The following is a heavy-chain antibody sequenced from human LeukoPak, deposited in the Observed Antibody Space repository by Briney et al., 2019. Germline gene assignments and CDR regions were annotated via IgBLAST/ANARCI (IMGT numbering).Heavy chain of an antibody. D-gene: IGHD4-23*01. CDR1: GFTFSIYA. CDR2: ISSSSSYI. CDR3: ARDRAVDFDY. V-gene: IGHV3-21*01. J-gene: IGHJ4*02. Sequence: GGSLRLSCAASGFTFSIYAMSWVRQAPGKGLEWVSSISSSSSYIYYADSVKGRFTISRDNAKNSLYLQMNSLRAEDTAVYYCARDRAVDFDYWGQGTLVTVSS.